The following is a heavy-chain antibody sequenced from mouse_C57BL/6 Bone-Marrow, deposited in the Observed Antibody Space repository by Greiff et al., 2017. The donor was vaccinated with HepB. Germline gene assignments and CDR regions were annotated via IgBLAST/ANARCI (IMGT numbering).Heavy chain of an antibody. CDR2: INPNNGGT. V-gene: IGHV1-22*01. CDR3: ARGAITTVVAPFDY. CDR1: GYTFTDYN. D-gene: IGHD1-1*01. J-gene: IGHJ2*01. Sequence: EVQLVESGPELVKPGASVKMSCKASGYTFTDYNMHWVKQSHGKSLEWIGYINPNNGGTSSNQKFKGKATLTVTKSTSTAYMELRSLTSEDSAVYYCARGAITTVVAPFDYWGQGTTLTVSS.